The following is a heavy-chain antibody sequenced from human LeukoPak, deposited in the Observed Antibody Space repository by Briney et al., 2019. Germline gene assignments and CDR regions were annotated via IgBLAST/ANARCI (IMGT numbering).Heavy chain of an antibody. Sequence: SETLSLTCTVSGGSISSGSYYWSWIRQPPGKGLEWIGHIYYSGSTNYNPSLKSRVTISLDMSKNQFSLRVSSVTAADTAVYYCARDSGGYDVDYWGQGTLVTVSS. CDR2: IYYSGST. D-gene: IGHD5-12*01. J-gene: IGHJ4*02. V-gene: IGHV4-61*01. CDR1: GGSISSGSYY. CDR3: ARDSGGYDVDY.